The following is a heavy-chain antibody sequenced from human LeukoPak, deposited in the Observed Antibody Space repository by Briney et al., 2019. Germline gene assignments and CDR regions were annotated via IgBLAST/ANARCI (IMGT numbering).Heavy chain of an antibody. V-gene: IGHV3-53*04. CDR2: IYSGGST. D-gene: IGHD6-19*01. Sequence: PGGSLRLSCAATGVTVSSNYMSLVRQAPGKGLEWVSVIYSGGSTYYADSVKGRFTISRHNSKNTLYLQMNSLRAEDTAVYYCARALAVAGPHFDYWGQGTLVTVSS. J-gene: IGHJ4*02. CDR1: GVTVSSNY. CDR3: ARALAVAGPHFDY.